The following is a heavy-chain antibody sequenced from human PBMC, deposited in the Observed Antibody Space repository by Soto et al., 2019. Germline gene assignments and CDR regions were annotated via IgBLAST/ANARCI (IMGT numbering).Heavy chain of an antibody. J-gene: IGHJ5*02. D-gene: IGHD2-2*01. CDR3: ATLPYCSSTSCP. CDR2: FDPEDGET. V-gene: IGHV1-24*01. CDR1: GYTLTELS. Sequence: GASVKISCKVSGYTLTELSMHWVRQAPGKGLEWMGGFDPEDGETIYAQKFQGRVTMTEDTSTDTAYMELSSLRSEDTAVYYCATLPYCSSTSCPWGQGTQVTVSS.